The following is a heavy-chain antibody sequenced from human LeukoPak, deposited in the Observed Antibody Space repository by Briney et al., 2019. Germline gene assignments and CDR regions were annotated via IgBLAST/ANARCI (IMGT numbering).Heavy chain of an antibody. J-gene: IGHJ4*02. V-gene: IGHV3-11*04. Sequence: GGSLRLSCVTSGFRFSDYYMMWIRQAPGKGPEWVAHISSSAATTLYADSVKDRFTVSRDNAKNSLYLEMTSLRAEDTAVYYCARDRGSTVTTVGYWGQGTLVTVSS. CDR3: ARDRGSTVTTVGY. D-gene: IGHD4-17*01. CDR1: GFRFSDYY. CDR2: ISSSAATT.